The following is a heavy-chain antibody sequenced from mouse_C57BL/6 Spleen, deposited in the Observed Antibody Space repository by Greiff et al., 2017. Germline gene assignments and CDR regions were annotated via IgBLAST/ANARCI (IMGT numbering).Heavy chain of an antibody. CDR3: ARGETYYGNYRAWFAY. CDR1: GYTFTSYW. D-gene: IGHD2-10*01. CDR2: IDPSDSET. Sequence: VQLQQPGAELVRPGSSVKLSCKASGYTFTSYWMHWVKQRPIQGLEWIGNIDPSDSETHYNQKFKDKATMTVDKSSSTAYMQLGSLTSEDSAVYYCARGETYYGNYRAWFAYWGQGTLVTVSA. J-gene: IGHJ3*01. V-gene: IGHV1-52*01.